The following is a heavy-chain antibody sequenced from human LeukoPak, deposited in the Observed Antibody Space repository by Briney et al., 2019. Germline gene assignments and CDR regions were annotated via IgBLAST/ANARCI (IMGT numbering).Heavy chain of an antibody. J-gene: IGHJ4*02. CDR3: ARDRNFFGSGFDS. Sequence: SETLSLTCTVSGGSISSYYWSWIRQPPGKGLEWIAYISDIGSINYNPSLKSRVTISLDTSKNQFSLRLTSVTAADTAVYYCARDRNFFGSGFDSWGQGILVTVSS. CDR1: GGSISSYY. D-gene: IGHD3-10*01. CDR2: ISDIGSI. V-gene: IGHV4-59*01.